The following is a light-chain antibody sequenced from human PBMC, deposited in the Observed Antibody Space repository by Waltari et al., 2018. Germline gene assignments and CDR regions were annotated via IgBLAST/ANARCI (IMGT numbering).Light chain of an antibody. CDR3: QQYYSTPPS. Sequence: DIVMTQSPDSLAVSLGERATIDCKSSQSILYSSNNKNYLAWYQRKPGQPPNLLIYWASTRESGVPDRFSGSGSGTEFTLTSSSLQAEDVAVYYCQQYYSTPPSFGGGTKVEIK. CDR2: WAS. V-gene: IGKV4-1*01. CDR1: QSILYSSNNKNY. J-gene: IGKJ4*01.